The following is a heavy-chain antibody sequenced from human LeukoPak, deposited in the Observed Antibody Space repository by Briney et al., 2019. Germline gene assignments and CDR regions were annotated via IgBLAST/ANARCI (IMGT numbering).Heavy chain of an antibody. CDR3: ARVPSDDDFWSGYLPYFDY. J-gene: IGHJ4*02. Sequence: GGSLRLSCAASRFTFSSYGMHWVRQAPGKGLEWVAFIRYDGRNKYYADSVKGRFTISRDNSQNTLYLQMNSLRNEDTAVYYCARVPSDDDFWSGYLPYFDYWGQGNLVTVSS. CDR1: RFTFSSYG. V-gene: IGHV3-30*02. D-gene: IGHD3-3*01. CDR2: IRYDGRNK.